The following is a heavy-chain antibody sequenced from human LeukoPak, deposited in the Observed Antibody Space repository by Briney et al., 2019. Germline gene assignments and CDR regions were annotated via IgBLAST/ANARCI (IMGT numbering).Heavy chain of an antibody. CDR2: ISTYNGNT. Sequence: GASVKVSCKASGYTFTSYDISWVRQAPGRGLEWMGWISTYNGNTNYAQKLQGRVTVTTDTITTTAYMELRSLRSDDTAVYYCARDHSGNWFDPWGQGTLVTVSS. J-gene: IGHJ5*02. V-gene: IGHV1-18*01. CDR1: GYTFTSYD. D-gene: IGHD1-26*01. CDR3: ARDHSGNWFDP.